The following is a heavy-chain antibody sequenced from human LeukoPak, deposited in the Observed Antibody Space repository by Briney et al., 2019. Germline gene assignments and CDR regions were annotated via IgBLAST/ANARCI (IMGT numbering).Heavy chain of an antibody. V-gene: IGHV4-59*01. CDR3: ARHDNRGYYSLQY. J-gene: IGHJ4*02. D-gene: IGHD3-22*01. CDR1: GGSISSYY. CDR2: IYYSGST. Sequence: SETLSLTCTVSGGSISSYYWSWIRQPPGKGLEWIGHIYYSGSTNYNPSLKSRVTISVDTSKNQFSLKLNSVTAADTAVYYCARHDNRGYYSLQYWGQGTLVTVSS.